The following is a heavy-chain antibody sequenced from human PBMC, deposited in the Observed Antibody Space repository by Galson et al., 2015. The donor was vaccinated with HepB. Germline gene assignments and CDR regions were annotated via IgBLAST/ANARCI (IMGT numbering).Heavy chain of an antibody. CDR3: TRDTDGGTYSLY. D-gene: IGHD1-26*01. J-gene: IGHJ4*02. CDR2: ISYTGST. V-gene: IGHV4-31*02. Sequence: GLEWIGYISYTGSTFYNPSLKSRLTISVDTSETQFSLKLSSVTAADTAVYYCTRDTDGGTYSLYWGQGILVTVSS.